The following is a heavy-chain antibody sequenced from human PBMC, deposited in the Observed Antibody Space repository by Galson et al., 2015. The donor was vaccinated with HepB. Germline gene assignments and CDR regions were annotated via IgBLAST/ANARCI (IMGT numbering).Heavy chain of an antibody. D-gene: IGHD3-10*01. Sequence: SLRLSCAASGFTFSDYYMSWIRQAPGKGLEWVSYISSSGSTIYYADSVKGRFTISRDNAKKSLYLQMNSLRAEDTAVYYCARDSLHAYYYGSGSFDYWGQGTLVTVSS. CDR3: ARDSLHAYYYGSGSFDY. CDR2: ISSSGSTI. CDR1: GFTFSDYY. J-gene: IGHJ4*02. V-gene: IGHV3-11*04.